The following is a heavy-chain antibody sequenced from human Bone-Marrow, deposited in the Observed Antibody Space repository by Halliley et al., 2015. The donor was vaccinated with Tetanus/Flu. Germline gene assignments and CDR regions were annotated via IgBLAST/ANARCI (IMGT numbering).Heavy chain of an antibody. CDR2: ITWNGATA. CDR3: ARVGPNYSGMDA. J-gene: IGHJ6*02. V-gene: IGHV3-20*03. Sequence: VSGITWNGATAGYADSVKGRFTISRDNARNSLSLQMTSLRVEDTALYYRARVGPNYSGMDAWGQGTTVTVSS.